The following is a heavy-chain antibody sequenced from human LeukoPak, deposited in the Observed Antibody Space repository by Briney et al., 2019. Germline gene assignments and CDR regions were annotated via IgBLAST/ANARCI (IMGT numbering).Heavy chain of an antibody. Sequence: PSETLSLTCTVSGGPISSSSYYWGWIRQPPGKGLEWIGSIYYSGSTYYNPSLKSRVTISVDTSKNQFSLKLSSVTAADTAVYYCARAADILTGYYVYWGQGTLVTVSS. CDR1: GGPISSSSYY. CDR3: ARAADILTGYYVY. D-gene: IGHD3-9*01. CDR2: IYYSGST. V-gene: IGHV4-39*07. J-gene: IGHJ4*02.